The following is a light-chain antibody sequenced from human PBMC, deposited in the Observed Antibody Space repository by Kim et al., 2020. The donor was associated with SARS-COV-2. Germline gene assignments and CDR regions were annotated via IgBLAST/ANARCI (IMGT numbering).Light chain of an antibody. Sequence: SYELTQPPSVSVSPGQTASITYSGDKLGNKYASWYQQRPGQSPVLVISQDNKRPSGIPERFSGSNSGNTASLTISGTQAMDEADYYCQAWDSSTGVVFGGGTQLTVL. CDR2: QDN. CDR1: KLGNKY. J-gene: IGLJ2*01. V-gene: IGLV3-1*01. CDR3: QAWDSSTGVV.